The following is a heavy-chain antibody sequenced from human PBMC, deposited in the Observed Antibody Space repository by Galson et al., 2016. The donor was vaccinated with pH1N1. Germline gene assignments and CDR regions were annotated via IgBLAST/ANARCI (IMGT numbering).Heavy chain of an antibody. CDR3: ARMVYGDNLKNFDY. Sequence: PALVKPTQTLTLTCTFSGFSLRTSGVTVGWIRQPPGKALEWLALIYWNDDKRYSPSLKSRLTIIKDTSKNQVVLTMTNMDPVDTATYYCARMVYGDNLKNFDYWGQGTLVTVSS. V-gene: IGHV2-5*01. CDR2: IYWNDDK. CDR1: GFSLRTSGVT. J-gene: IGHJ4*02. D-gene: IGHD4-23*01.